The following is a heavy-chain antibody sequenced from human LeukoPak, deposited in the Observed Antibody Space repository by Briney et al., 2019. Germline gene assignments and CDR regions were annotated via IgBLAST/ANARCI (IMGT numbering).Heavy chain of an antibody. D-gene: IGHD1-26*01. CDR2: IYSGGST. V-gene: IGHV3-66*01. CDR3: ASSGEAGTFDY. CDR1: GFTVSSNY. J-gene: IGHJ4*02. Sequence: GGSLRLSCAASGFTVSSNYMNWVRQAPGKGLEWVSVIYSGGSTYYADSVKGRFTISRDNSKNTLYLQVNSLRAEDTAVYYCASSGEAGTFDYWGQGTLVTVSS.